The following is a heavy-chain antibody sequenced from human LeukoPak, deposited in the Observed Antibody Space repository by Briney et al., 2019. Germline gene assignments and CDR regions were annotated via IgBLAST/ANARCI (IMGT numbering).Heavy chain of an antibody. CDR3: AKVLRSSSDYYYYGMDV. Sequence: GGSLRLSCAASGFTFSDFGMNWVRQAPGKGLEWVSSITSSSNYIDYADSVKGRFTISRDNAKNSLHLQMNSLRAEDTAVYYCAKVLRSSSDYYYYGMDVWGQGTTVTVSS. J-gene: IGHJ6*02. V-gene: IGHV3-21*04. CDR1: GFTFSDFG. CDR2: ITSSSNYI. D-gene: IGHD6-13*01.